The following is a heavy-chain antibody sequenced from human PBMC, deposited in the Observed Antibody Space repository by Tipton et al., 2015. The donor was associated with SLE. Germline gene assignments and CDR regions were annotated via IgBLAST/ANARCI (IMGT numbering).Heavy chain of an antibody. D-gene: IGHD6-6*01. Sequence: LRLSCTVSGGSISSSSYYWGWIRQPPGKGLEWIGSIYYSGSTYYNPSLKSRVTISVDTSKNQFSLKLSSVTAADTAVYYCARQEARHYYYYYYMDVWGKGTTVTVSS. CDR3: ARQEARHYYYYYYMDV. J-gene: IGHJ6*03. CDR2: IYYSGST. CDR1: GGSISSSSYY. V-gene: IGHV4-39*01.